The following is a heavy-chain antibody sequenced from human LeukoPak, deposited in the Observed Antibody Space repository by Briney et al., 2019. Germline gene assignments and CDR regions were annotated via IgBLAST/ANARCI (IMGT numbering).Heavy chain of an antibody. CDR1: GDSISSSY. J-gene: IGHJ4*02. CDR3: ARSSGASDY. CDR2: IYFTGIT. V-gene: IGHV4-59*01. Sequence: SETLSLTCTVSGDSISSSYWSWIRQPPGKGLEWIGYIYFTGITNYNPSLRSRVTMSLDTSKNQFSLKLNSVTAADTAVYYCARSSGASDYWGQGALVTVSS.